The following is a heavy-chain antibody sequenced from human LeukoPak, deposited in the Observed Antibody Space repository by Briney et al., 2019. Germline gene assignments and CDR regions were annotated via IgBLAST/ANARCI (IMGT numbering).Heavy chain of an antibody. CDR2: INPNSGGT. D-gene: IGHD6-19*01. CDR1: GYTFTGYY. V-gene: IGHV1-2*06. J-gene: IGHJ4*02. CDR3: ARFSRGWYGEGNTVDY. Sequence: ASVKVSCKASGYTFTGYYMHWVRQAPGQGLEWMGRINPNSGGTNYAQKFRGRITTTRDTSISEVYMELSRLRSDDTAVYYCARFSRGWYGEGNTVDYWGQGTLVTVSS.